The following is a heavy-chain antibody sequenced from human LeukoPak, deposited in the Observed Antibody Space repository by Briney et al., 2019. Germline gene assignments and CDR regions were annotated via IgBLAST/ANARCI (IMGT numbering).Heavy chain of an antibody. Sequence: QPGGSLRLSCAASGFTFSSYAMHWVRQAPGKGLEWVAVISYDGSNKYYADSVKGRFTISRDNSKNTLYLQMNSLRAEDTAVYYCARGQVRYCSSTSCWGGTIYYGMDVWGQGTTVTVSS. CDR2: ISYDGSNK. CDR3: ARGQVRYCSSTSCWGGTIYYGMDV. J-gene: IGHJ6*02. V-gene: IGHV3-30-3*01. CDR1: GFTFSSYA. D-gene: IGHD2-2*01.